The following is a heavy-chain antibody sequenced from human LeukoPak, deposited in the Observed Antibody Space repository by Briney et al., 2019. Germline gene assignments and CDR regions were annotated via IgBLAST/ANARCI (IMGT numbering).Heavy chain of an antibody. CDR3: ARAFRYRLQSHFDY. V-gene: IGHV3-23*01. CDR1: GFTFSSYA. Sequence: GGSLRLSCAASGFTFSSYAMSWVRQAPGKGLEWVSAISGSGGSTYYADSVKGRFTISRDNAKNSLYLQMNSLRAEDTAVYYCARAFRYRLQSHFDYWGQGTLVTVSS. J-gene: IGHJ4*02. D-gene: IGHD2-2*01. CDR2: ISGSGGST.